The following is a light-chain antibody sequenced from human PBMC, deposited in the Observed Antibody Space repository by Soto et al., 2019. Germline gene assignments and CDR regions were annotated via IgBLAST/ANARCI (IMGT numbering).Light chain of an antibody. J-gene: IGKJ1*01. CDR1: LSVSSSY. CDR2: GES. CDR3: QQYGSPPPWT. Sequence: EIVLTQAPGTLSLSPGERATLSCRASLSVSSSYLAWYQQKPGQATRLLIYGESSRATGIPDRFSGSADGTDFTVIISRLEPEQVAVDYCQQYGSPPPWTVGEGNKVEIK. V-gene: IGKV3-20*01.